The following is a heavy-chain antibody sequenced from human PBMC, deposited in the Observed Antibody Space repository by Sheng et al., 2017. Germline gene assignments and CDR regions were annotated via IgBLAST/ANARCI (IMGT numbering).Heavy chain of an antibody. Sequence: QVQLQESGPGLVKPSETLSLTCTVSGGSISSYYWSWIRQPPGKGLEWIGYIYYSGSTNYNPSLKSRVTISVDTSKNQFSLKLSSVTAADTAVYYCARAWPSTAIFDYWGPGNAGHRSPQ. J-gene: IGHJ4*02. V-gene: IGHV4-59*01. CDR3: ARAWPSTAIFDY. CDR2: IYYSGST. CDR1: GGSISSYY. D-gene: IGHD2-21*02.